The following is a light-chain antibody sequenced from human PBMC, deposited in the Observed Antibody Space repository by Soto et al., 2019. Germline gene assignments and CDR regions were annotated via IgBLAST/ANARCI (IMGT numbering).Light chain of an antibody. CDR1: SSDVGGYNY. CDR2: DVS. V-gene: IGLV2-14*01. Sequence: QSAPAQPASLSGAPGQSITISRTGNSSDVGGYNYVSWYQQHPGKAPKLMIYDVSNRPSGVSNRFSGSKSGNTASLTISGLQAEDEADYYCSSYTSSSRSVFGTGTKVTVL. J-gene: IGLJ1*01. CDR3: SSYTSSSRSV.